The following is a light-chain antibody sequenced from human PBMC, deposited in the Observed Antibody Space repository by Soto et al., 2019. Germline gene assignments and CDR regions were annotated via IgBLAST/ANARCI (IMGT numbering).Light chain of an antibody. CDR3: AAWDDTVRSYV. Sequence: QSVLTQPPSVSGTPGQRVTISCSGGISNIATNYVHWFQQLPGTAPKVLSNRDNQRPSGVPDRCSGSKSGTSASLAISGLRSEDEAEYYCAAWDDTVRSYVFGTGTKLTVL. CDR1: ISNIATNY. V-gene: IGLV1-47*01. J-gene: IGLJ1*01. CDR2: RDN.